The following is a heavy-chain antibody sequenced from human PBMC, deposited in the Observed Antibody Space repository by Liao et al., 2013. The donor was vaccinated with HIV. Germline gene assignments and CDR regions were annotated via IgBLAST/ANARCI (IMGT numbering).Heavy chain of an antibody. CDR2: IYYNGGT. CDR3: ARATGFGNSYGGSDY. CDR1: GASMSGYY. D-gene: IGHD5-18*01. V-gene: IGHV4-4*07. Sequence: QVQLQESGPGLLKPSETLSLSCNVSGASMSGYYLNWIRQPAGKGLEWIGRIYYNGGTTYNSSLRSRVTMSVDTSKTQFSLKLTSVTSADTAIYYCARATGFGNSYGGSDYWGQGTLVTVSS. J-gene: IGHJ4*02.